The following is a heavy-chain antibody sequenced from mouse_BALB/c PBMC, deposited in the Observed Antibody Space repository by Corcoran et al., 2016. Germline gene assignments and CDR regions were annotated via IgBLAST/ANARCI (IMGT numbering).Heavy chain of an antibody. J-gene: IGHJ2*01. CDR1: GYTFTSYV. CDR3: ARGPGDY. CDR2: INPYNDGT. Sequence: EVQLQQSGPELVKPGASVKMSCKASGYTFTSYVMHWVKQKPGQGLEWIGYINPYNDGTTYNEKFKGKATLPSDKASNTAYMELSSLTSEDSAGYYCARGPGDYWGQGTTLTVSS. V-gene: IGHV1S136*01.